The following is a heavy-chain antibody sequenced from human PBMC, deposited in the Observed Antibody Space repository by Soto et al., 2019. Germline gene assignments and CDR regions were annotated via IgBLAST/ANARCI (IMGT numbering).Heavy chain of an antibody. CDR3: ARGPSFGVVIDYYYYYMDV. D-gene: IGHD3-3*01. J-gene: IGHJ6*03. V-gene: IGHV1-46*01. Sequence: ASVKVSCKASGYTFTSYYMHWVRQAPGQGLEWMGIINPSGGSTSYAQKFQGRVTMTRDTSTSIVYMELRSLRSDDTAVYYCARGPSFGVVIDYYYYYMDVWGKGTTVTVSS. CDR1: GYTFTSYY. CDR2: INPSGGST.